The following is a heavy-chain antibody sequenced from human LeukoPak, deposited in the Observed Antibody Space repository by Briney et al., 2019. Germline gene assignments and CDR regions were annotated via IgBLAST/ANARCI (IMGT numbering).Heavy chain of an antibody. Sequence: PGGSLRLSCAASRFTFNDYYMSWIRQAPGKGLEGVSYISSSSSYTNYADSVKGRFTISRDNAKNSLYLQRNSMRAEDTAVYYYATDNLTAAMDVWGKGNTVTVSS. D-gene: IGHD4/OR15-4a*01. CDR1: RFTFNDYY. CDR3: ATDNLTAAMDV. CDR2: ISSSSSYT. V-gene: IGHV3-11*06. J-gene: IGHJ6*04.